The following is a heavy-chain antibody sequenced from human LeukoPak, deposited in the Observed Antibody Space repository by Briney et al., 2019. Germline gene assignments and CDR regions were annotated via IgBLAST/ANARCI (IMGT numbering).Heavy chain of an antibody. V-gene: IGHV3-64D*06. CDR1: GFTYSNYA. J-gene: IGHJ4*02. CDR2: ISSNGRST. D-gene: IGHD1-26*01. CDR3: VRRAGSYYFDY. Sequence: GGSLRLSCSASGFTYSNYAMFWVRQAPGKGLEYISAISSNGRSTYYADSVEGRFTISRDNSKNTLDLQMSSLRPEDTSTYYCVRRAGSYYFDYWGQGSLVTVSS.